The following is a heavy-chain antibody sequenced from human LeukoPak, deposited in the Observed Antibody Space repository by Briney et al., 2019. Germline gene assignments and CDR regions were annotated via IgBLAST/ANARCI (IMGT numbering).Heavy chain of an antibody. CDR2: IYYSGST. J-gene: IGHJ3*02. CDR1: GGSISSSTNY. Sequence: SETLSLTCTVSGGSISSSTNYWGWLRQPPGRGLEWIGSIYYSGSTYYNPSLKSRVTISVDTSKNQFSLKLSSVTAADTAVYYCARASGSYSAFDIWGQGTMVTVPS. V-gene: IGHV4-39*07. CDR3: ARASGSYSAFDI. D-gene: IGHD1-26*01.